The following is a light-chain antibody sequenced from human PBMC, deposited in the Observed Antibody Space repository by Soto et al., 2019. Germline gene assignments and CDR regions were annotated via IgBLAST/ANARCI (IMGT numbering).Light chain of an antibody. V-gene: IGLV1-44*01. CDR1: SCSIGINI. J-gene: IGLJ2*01. CDR3: AGWDESLNGVV. Sequence: QSVLTQPPSASGTPGQSVTISCSGTSCSIGINIVNWYHQLPGPAPKPLIYYNNKQPSGVPYRFSGAKSGTTASLVTSGRQYADEAEYYYAGWDESLNGVVFGGGTKLTVL. CDR2: YNN.